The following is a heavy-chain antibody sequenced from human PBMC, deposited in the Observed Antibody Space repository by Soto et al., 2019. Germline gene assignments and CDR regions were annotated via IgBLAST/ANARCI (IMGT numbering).Heavy chain of an antibody. Sequence: GASVKVSCKASGYTFTGYYMHWVRQAPGQGLEWMGWINPNSGGTNYAQKFQGWVTMTRDTSISTAYMELSRLRSDDTAVYYCARAVAGSFFAFDIWGQGTMVNVS. J-gene: IGHJ3*02. CDR2: INPNSGGT. CDR3: ARAVAGSFFAFDI. D-gene: IGHD6-19*01. V-gene: IGHV1-2*04. CDR1: GYTFTGYY.